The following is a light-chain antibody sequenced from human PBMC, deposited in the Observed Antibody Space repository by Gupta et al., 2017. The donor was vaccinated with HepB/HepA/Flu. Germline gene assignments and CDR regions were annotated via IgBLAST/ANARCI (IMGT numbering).Light chain of an antibody. CDR1: QGVGNNY. J-gene: IGKJ2*01. CDR2: GAS. Sequence: IVLTQSPGTLSLSPGERATLSCRASQGVGNNYLAWYQQKPGQAPRLLIYGASSRATGIPDRFSGSGSGTDFTLTISRLEPEDFAVYYCQQEDTSPYTFGQGTKLEIK. V-gene: IGKV3-20*01. CDR3: QQEDTSPYT.